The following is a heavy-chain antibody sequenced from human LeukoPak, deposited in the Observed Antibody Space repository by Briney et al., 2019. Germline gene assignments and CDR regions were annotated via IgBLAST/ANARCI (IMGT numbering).Heavy chain of an antibody. Sequence: GGSLRLSCAASGFTFSSYAMSWVRQAPGKGLEWVSAISGSGGSTYYADSVKGRFTISRDNSKNTVYLQMNSLRAEDTAVYYCAKPNMITFGGVISYFDYWGQGTLVTVSS. CDR2: ISGSGGST. V-gene: IGHV3-23*01. CDR3: AKPNMITFGGVISYFDY. D-gene: IGHD3-16*02. J-gene: IGHJ4*02. CDR1: GFTFSSYA.